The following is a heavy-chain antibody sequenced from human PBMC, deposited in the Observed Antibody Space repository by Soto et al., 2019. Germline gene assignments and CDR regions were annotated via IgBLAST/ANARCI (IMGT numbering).Heavy chain of an antibody. D-gene: IGHD2-8*01. J-gene: IGHJ6*02. CDR3: ARDPYNVLMVNAPNLYGMDV. CDR2: LSAYNGNT. V-gene: IGHV1-18*01. Sequence: QVQLVQSGAEVKKPGASVKVSCRASGYPFTSYGISWVRQAPGQGLEWMGWLSAYNGNTNYAHSLQGRVTMTTDTSTSTAYMELRSLRSDDTAVYYCARDPYNVLMVNAPNLYGMDVWGQGTSVTVSS. CDR1: GYPFTSYG.